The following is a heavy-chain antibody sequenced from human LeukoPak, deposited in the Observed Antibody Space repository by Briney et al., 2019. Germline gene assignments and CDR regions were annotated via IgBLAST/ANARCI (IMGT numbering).Heavy chain of an antibody. CDR3: ARRDRYYYDSSGSNNWFDP. J-gene: IGHJ5*02. D-gene: IGHD3-22*01. Sequence: GASVKVSCKASGYTFTSYGISWVRQAPGQGLEWMGWISAYNGNTNYAQKLQGRVTVTTDTSTSTAYMELRSLRSDDTAVYYCARRDRYYYDSSGSNNWFDPWGQGTLVTVSS. V-gene: IGHV1-18*01. CDR2: ISAYNGNT. CDR1: GYTFTSYG.